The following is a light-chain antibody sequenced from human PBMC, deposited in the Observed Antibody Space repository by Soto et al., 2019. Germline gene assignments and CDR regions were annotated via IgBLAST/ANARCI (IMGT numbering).Light chain of an antibody. Sequence: EVVLTQSPGTLSLSPGERATLSCRASQSVSNKYLAWYQQKPGQAPRLLIFGSSDRATGIPDRFSGSGSGTDVTLAISRLEPEDFAVYYCQQYGSSPPYTFGQGTKLEIK. J-gene: IGKJ2*01. CDR1: QSVSNKY. CDR2: GSS. V-gene: IGKV3-20*01. CDR3: QQYGSSPPYT.